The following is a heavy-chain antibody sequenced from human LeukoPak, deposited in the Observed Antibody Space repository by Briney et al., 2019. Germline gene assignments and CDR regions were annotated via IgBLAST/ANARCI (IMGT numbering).Heavy chain of an antibody. CDR3: ARVAQPPMIVGVEYYFDY. D-gene: IGHD3-22*01. CDR2: TYYRSKWYN. V-gene: IGHV6-1*01. J-gene: IGHJ4*02. CDR1: GDSVSSNSAA. Sequence: SQTLSLTCAISGDSVSSNSAAWNWIRQSPSRGLEWLGRTYYRSKWYNDYAVSVKSRITINPDTSKNQFSLKLSSVTAADTAVYYCARVAQPPMIVGVEYYFDYWGQGTLVTVSS.